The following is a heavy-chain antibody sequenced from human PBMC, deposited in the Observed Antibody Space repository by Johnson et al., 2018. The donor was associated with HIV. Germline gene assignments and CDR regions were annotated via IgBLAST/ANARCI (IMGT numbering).Heavy chain of an antibody. D-gene: IGHD3-10*01. J-gene: IGHJ3*02. Sequence: QMQLVESGGGVVQPGGSLRLSCAASGFTLNTYGMHWVRQAPGKWLEWVAFIRYDGSYKYYVDSVKGRFLISRDNSKNTLYLQINSLRGEDTAVYYCAIDMVRGVTAGGAFDIWGQGTMVTVSS. CDR2: IRYDGSYK. CDR3: AIDMVRGVTAGGAFDI. V-gene: IGHV3-30*02. CDR1: GFTLNTYG.